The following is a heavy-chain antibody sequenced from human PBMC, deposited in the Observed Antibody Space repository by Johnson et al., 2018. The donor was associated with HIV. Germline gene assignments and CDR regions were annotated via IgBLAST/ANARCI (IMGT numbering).Heavy chain of an antibody. Sequence: VQLVESGGGLVKPGKSLRLSCEASGFNFNHAWMSWVRQAPGKGLEWVGRIISERDGGTTDYSAPVKDRFTISRDDSTNTLYLQMNSLKIEDTAVYYCATDLFSLILEDDAFDIWGQGTTVTVSS. V-gene: IGHV3-15*01. CDR3: ATDLFSLILEDDAFDI. CDR1: GFNFNHAW. CDR2: IISERDGGTT. J-gene: IGHJ3*02.